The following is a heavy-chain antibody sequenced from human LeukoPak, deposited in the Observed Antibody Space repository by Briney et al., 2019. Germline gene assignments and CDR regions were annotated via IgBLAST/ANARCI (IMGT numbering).Heavy chain of an antibody. CDR3: ARVGCSSTSCYGEFDY. CDR1: GGTFSSYA. V-gene: IGHV1-69*13. D-gene: IGHD2-2*01. J-gene: IGHJ4*02. CDR2: IIPIFGTA. Sequence: ASVKVSFKASGGTFSSYAISWVRQAPGQGLEWMGGIIPIFGTANYAQKFQGRVTITADESTSTAYMELSSLRSEDTAVYYCARVGCSSTSCYGEFDYWGQGTLVTVSS.